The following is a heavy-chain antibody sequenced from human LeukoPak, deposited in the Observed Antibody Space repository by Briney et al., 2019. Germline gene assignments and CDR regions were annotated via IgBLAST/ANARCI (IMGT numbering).Heavy chain of an antibody. CDR1: GGSISIYY. D-gene: IGHD1-26*01. Sequence: SETLSLTCTVSGGSISIYYWSWLRQPPGKGLEWIGYIYNSGSTIYNPSLRSRVTISVDTSKDQFSLKLNSVTAADTAVYYCVRDRELTYWSQGTLVTVSS. V-gene: IGHV4-59*01. J-gene: IGHJ4*02. CDR3: VRDRELTY. CDR2: IYNSGST.